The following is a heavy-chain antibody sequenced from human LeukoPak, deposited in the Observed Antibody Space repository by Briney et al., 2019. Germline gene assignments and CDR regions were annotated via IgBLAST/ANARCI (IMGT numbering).Heavy chain of an antibody. Sequence: PGGSLRLSCAASGFTFSGCAMAWVRQAPGKGLEWVSVIGGSGDTTRYADSVKGRFTISRDKSKTTLFLQMNSLRVEDTAVYYCASKFGESYYYYYGLDVWGQGTTVTVSS. CDR2: IGGSGDTT. D-gene: IGHD3-10*01. V-gene: IGHV3-23*01. CDR3: ASKFGESYYYYYGLDV. CDR1: GFTFSGCA. J-gene: IGHJ6*02.